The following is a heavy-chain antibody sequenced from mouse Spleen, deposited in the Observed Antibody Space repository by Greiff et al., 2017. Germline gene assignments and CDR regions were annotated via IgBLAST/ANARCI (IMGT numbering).Heavy chain of an antibody. CDR2: ISSGSSTI. Sequence: EVKLMESGGGLVKPGGSLKLSCAASGFTFSDYGMHWVRQAPEKGLEWVAYISSGSSTIYYADTVKGRFTISRDNAKNTLFLQMTSLRSEDTAMYYCANGNYNYAMDYWGQGTSVTVSS. CDR3: ANGNYNYAMDY. J-gene: IGHJ4*01. CDR1: GFTFSDYG. D-gene: IGHD2-1*01. V-gene: IGHV5-17*01.